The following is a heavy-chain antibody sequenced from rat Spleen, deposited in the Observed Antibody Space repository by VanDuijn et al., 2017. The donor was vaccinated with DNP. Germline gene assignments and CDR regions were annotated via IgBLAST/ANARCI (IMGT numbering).Heavy chain of an antibody. Sequence: EVQLVESGGGLVQPGGSLKLSCTASGFTFRDHYMAWVRQAPTKGLEWVASISTSGGSTYHRDPVKGRFTISRDDAKSTLYLQMDSLRSEDTATYYCARQDYGGYRPWDYWGQGVMVTVSS. J-gene: IGHJ2*01. V-gene: IGHV5-25*01. CDR3: ARQDYGGYRPWDY. D-gene: IGHD1-11*01. CDR2: ISTSGGST. CDR1: GFTFRDHY.